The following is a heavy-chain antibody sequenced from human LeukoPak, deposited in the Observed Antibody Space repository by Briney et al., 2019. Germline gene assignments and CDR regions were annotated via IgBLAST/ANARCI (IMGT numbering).Heavy chain of an antibody. CDR3: ASKTQGIAVAGTVYYFDY. Sequence: PSETLSLTCAVYGGSFSGYYWSWIRQPPGKGLEWIGEINHSGSTNYNPSLKSRVTISVDTSKNQFSLKLSSVTAADTAVYYCASKTQGIAVAGTVYYFDYWGQGTLVTVSS. CDR2: INHSGST. D-gene: IGHD6-19*01. V-gene: IGHV4-34*01. J-gene: IGHJ4*02. CDR1: GGSFSGYY.